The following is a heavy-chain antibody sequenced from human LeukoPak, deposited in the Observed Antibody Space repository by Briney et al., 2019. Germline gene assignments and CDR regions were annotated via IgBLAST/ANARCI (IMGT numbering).Heavy chain of an antibody. J-gene: IGHJ5*02. CDR3: ARDSSSWLYNWFDP. D-gene: IGHD6-13*01. Sequence: SETLSLTCTVSDDSITMYYWSWIRQPAGKGLEWIGRIYTSGSTNYNPSLKSRVTMSVDTSKNQFSLKLSSVTAADTAVYYCARDSSSWLYNWFDPWGQGTLVTVSS. CDR1: DDSITMYY. CDR2: IYTSGST. V-gene: IGHV4-4*07.